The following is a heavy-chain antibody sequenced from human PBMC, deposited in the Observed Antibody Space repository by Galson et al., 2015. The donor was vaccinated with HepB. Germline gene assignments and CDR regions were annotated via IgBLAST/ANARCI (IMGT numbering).Heavy chain of an antibody. Sequence: SLRLSCAASGFTFSSYDMHWVRQATGKGLEWVSAIGTAGDTYYPGSVKGRFTISRENAKNSLYLQMNSLRAGDTAVYYCARFRRDYYDSSGYLDYWGQGTLVTVSS. CDR3: ARFRRDYYDSSGYLDY. CDR1: GFTFSSYD. V-gene: IGHV3-13*04. D-gene: IGHD3-22*01. J-gene: IGHJ4*02. CDR2: IGTAGDT.